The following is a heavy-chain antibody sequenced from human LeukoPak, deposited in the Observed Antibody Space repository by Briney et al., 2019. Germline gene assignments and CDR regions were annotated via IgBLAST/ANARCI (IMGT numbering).Heavy chain of an antibody. Sequence: RTGGSLRLSCAASGFTFSSYAIHWVRQAPGKGLEWVAVISYDGSNKYYADSVKGRFTISRDNSKNTLHLQMNSLRAEDTAVYYCARRTTKKNYSDFILDYWGQGTLVTVSS. CDR3: ARRTTKKNYSDFILDY. V-gene: IGHV3-30*04. D-gene: IGHD4-11*01. CDR1: GFTFSSYA. J-gene: IGHJ4*02. CDR2: ISYDGSNK.